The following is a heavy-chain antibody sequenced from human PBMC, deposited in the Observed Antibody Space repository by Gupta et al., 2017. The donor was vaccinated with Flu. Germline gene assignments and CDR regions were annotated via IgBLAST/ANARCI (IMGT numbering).Heavy chain of an antibody. D-gene: IGHD3-3*01. CDR2: ISGSGGST. V-gene: IGHV3-23*01. Sequence: EVKLLESGGGLVQPGGSLRLSCAASGFTFRRYVMSWVRQAPGKGLGWVSSISGSGGSTYYADSVKGRFTISRDNSKNTLYLQMNSLRAEDTAVYYCAKDGQGSIFDYWGQGTRVTVSS. J-gene: IGHJ4*02. CDR3: AKDGQGSIFDY. CDR1: GFTFRRYV.